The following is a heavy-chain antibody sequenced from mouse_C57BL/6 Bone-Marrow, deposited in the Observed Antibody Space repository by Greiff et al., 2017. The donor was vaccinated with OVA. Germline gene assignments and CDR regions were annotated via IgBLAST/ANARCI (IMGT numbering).Heavy chain of an antibody. CDR3: ALRRNYYGSSDYFDY. CDR2: INPSTGGT. Sequence: VQLQQSGPELVKPGASVKISCKASGYSFTGYYMNWVKQSPEKSLEWIGEINPSTGGTTYNQKFKAKATLTVDKSSSTAYMQLKSLTSEDSAVYYCALRRNYYGSSDYFDYWGQGTTLTVSS. V-gene: IGHV1-42*01. J-gene: IGHJ2*01. D-gene: IGHD1-1*01. CDR1: GYSFTGYY.